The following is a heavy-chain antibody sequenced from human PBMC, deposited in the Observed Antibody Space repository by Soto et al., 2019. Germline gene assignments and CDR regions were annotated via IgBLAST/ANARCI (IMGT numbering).Heavy chain of an antibody. CDR1: GFTFSRHG. D-gene: IGHD3-10*01. V-gene: IGHV3-33*01. CDR3: ARDKGKVHFDY. Sequence: QVQQVESGGGVVQPGRSLRLSCTPSGFTFSRHGMHWVRQAPGKGLEWVAVIWYDGSDKYYADSVKGRFTISRDNSKNTLYLQMNSLRAEDTAVYYCARDKGKVHFDYWGQGTLVTVSS. CDR2: IWYDGSDK. J-gene: IGHJ4*02.